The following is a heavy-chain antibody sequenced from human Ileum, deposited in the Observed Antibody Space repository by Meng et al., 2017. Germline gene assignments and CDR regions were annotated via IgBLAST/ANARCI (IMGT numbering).Heavy chain of an antibody. CDR2: LSGNSNT. CDR3: ARGIGTHGRYYSDY. J-gene: IGHJ4*02. D-gene: IGHD3-9*01. V-gene: IGHV3-23*03. Sequence: EVQLLESGGGFVQPGGSLRLSCTASGFTFSSYVMSWVRQAPGQGLEWVSGLSGNSNTYYAESVMGRFAISRDNSKNTLYLQMNSLKAEDTAVYYCARGIGTHGRYYSDYWGQGTLVTVSS. CDR1: GFTFSSYV.